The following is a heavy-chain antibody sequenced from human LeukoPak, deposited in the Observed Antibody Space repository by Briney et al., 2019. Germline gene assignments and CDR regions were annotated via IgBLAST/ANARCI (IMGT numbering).Heavy chain of an antibody. Sequence: PSETLSLTCAVSGYSISSGYYWGWIRQPPGKGLEWIGSIYHSGSTYYNPSLKSRVTISVDTSKNQFSLKLSSMTAADTAVYYCASSYDFWSGYYFDYWGQGTLVTVSS. D-gene: IGHD3-3*01. J-gene: IGHJ4*02. CDR2: IYHSGST. CDR1: GYSISSGYY. CDR3: ASSYDFWSGYYFDY. V-gene: IGHV4-38-2*01.